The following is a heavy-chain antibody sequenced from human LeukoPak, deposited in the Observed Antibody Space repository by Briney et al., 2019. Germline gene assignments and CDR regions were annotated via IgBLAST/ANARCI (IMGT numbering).Heavy chain of an antibody. Sequence: ASVKVSCKASGYMFASYGISWVRQAPGQGLEWMGWTGVYNDNTNLAPKFQGRVTMTTDISTTTAVMELRSLRSDDTAVYYCARDLFEYTYGLPFDYWGQGTLATVSS. D-gene: IGHD5-18*01. CDR2: TGVYNDNT. CDR3: ARDLFEYTYGLPFDY. CDR1: GYMFASYG. J-gene: IGHJ4*02. V-gene: IGHV1-18*01.